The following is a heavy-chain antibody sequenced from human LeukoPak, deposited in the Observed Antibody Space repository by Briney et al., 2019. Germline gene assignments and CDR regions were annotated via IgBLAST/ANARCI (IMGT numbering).Heavy chain of an antibody. V-gene: IGHV3-7*01. CDR2: IKQDGREK. J-gene: IGHJ6*04. CDR1: GFTFSSYW. Sequence: PGGSLRLSCAASGFTFSSYWMSWVGQAPGRGVDGVANIKQDGREKYYVDSVKGRFTIYRDNAQNSLYLQMNSLRAEDTAVYYCAELGITMIGGVWGKGTTVTISS. CDR3: AELGITMIGGV. D-gene: IGHD3-10*02.